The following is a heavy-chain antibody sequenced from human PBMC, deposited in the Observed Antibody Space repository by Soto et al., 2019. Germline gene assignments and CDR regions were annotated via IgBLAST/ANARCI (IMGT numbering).Heavy chain of an antibody. J-gene: IGHJ4*02. CDR1: GFSFDDYA. V-gene: IGHV3-9*01. CDR3: TKDMAYSSSGWRFAS. D-gene: IGHD6-6*01. CDR2: IDWNSGSV. Sequence: EVQLVESGGGLVQTGRSLRLSCAASGFSFDDYAMHWVRQAPGKGLEWVSGIDWNSGSVGYADSVNGRFTISRDNAKNSLYLQMHSRRIGDTALYYCTKDMAYSSSGWRFASWGQGTLVTVSS.